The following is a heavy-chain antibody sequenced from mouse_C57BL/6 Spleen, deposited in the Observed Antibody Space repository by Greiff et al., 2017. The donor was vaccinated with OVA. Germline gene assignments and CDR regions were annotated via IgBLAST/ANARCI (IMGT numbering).Heavy chain of an antibody. V-gene: IGHV1-82*01. CDR3: AREDYYGSSYGYFDY. CDR1: GYAFSSSW. CDR2: IYPGDGDT. J-gene: IGHJ2*01. Sequence: QVQLQQSGPELVKPGASVKISCKASGYAFSSSWMNWVKQRPGKGLEWIGRIYPGDGDTNYNGKFKGKATLTADKSSSTAYMQLSSLTSEDSAVYFCAREDYYGSSYGYFDYWGQGTTLTVSS. D-gene: IGHD1-1*01.